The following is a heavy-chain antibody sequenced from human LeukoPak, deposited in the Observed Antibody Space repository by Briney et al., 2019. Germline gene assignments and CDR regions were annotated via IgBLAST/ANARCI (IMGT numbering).Heavy chain of an antibody. D-gene: IGHD3-22*01. V-gene: IGHV3-30*14. J-gene: IGHJ4*02. CDR1: GFTFSNYA. CDR2: IFYDGTIQ. Sequence: GGSLRLSCAAAGFTFSNYAMHWVRQAPGEGLEGVAVIFYDGTIQYYTDSVEGRFTVSRDNSKNTLYLQMRCLRAEDTAVYYCARDPRGPIGYDSSARDTFDYWGQGTLVTVSS. CDR3: ARDPRGPIGYDSSARDTFDY.